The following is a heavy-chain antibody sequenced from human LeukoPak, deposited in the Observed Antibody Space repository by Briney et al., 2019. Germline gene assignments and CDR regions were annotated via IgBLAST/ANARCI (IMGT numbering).Heavy chain of an antibody. CDR1: GFTFSSYS. V-gene: IGHV3-21*01. D-gene: IGHD5-18*01. CDR3: ASGIQLWLSDY. CDR2: ISSSSSYI. Sequence: GGSLRLSCAASGFTFSSYSMNWVRQAPGKGLEWVSSISSSSSYIYYADSVKGRFTISRDNAKNSLYLQINSLRAEDTAVYYCASGIQLWLSDYWGRGTLVTVSS. J-gene: IGHJ4*02.